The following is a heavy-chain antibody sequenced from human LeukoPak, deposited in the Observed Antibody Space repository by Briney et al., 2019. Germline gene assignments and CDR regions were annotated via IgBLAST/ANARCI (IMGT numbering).Heavy chain of an antibody. V-gene: IGHV4-34*01. Sequence: SETLSLTFAVYGGSFSGYYWSWIRQPPGKGLEWIGEINHSGSTNYNPSLKSRVTISVDTSKNQFSLKLSSVTAADTAVYYCARLGYCSSTSCYRLDYWGQGTLVTVSS. CDR2: INHSGST. CDR1: GGSFSGYY. CDR3: ARLGYCSSTSCYRLDY. D-gene: IGHD2-2*01. J-gene: IGHJ4*02.